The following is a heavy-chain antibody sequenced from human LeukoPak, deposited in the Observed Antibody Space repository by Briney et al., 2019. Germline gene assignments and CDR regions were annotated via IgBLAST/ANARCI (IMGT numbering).Heavy chain of an antibody. J-gene: IGHJ5*02. CDR3: ARQHSSRNTVTTVAVRRKNNWFDP. V-gene: IGHV4-34*01. CDR2: INHSGST. CDR1: GGSFSGYY. Sequence: SETLSLTCAVYGGSFSGYYWSWIRQPPGKGLEWIGEINHSGSTNYNPSLKSRVTISVDTSKNQFSLKLSSVTAADTAVYYCARQHSSRNTVTTVAVRRKNNWFDPWGQGTLVTVSS. D-gene: IGHD4-11*01.